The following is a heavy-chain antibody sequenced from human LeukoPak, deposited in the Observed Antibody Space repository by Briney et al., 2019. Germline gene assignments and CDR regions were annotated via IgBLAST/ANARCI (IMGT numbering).Heavy chain of an antibody. CDR3: ARVTGYRIEDYFDY. V-gene: IGHV4-39*07. CDR2: FFLKGST. Sequence: SETLSLTCSVSGGSISSCTYSWGWIRQPPGKGLEWIGSFFLKGSTYYNPSLKSRVTISVETSKNEFSLKLRSVTAADTAVYYCARVTGYRIEDYFDYWGQGTLVTVSS. D-gene: IGHD6-13*01. CDR1: GGSISSCTYS. J-gene: IGHJ4*02.